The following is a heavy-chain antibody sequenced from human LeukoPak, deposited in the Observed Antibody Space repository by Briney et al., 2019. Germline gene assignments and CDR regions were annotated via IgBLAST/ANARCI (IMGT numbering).Heavy chain of an antibody. J-gene: IGHJ4*02. CDR2: IYHSGTT. D-gene: IGHD2-8*01. V-gene: IGHV4-59*03. CDR1: TDSTNTYY. CDR3: VRLRWQMLAPYFDH. Sequence: PSETLSLTYSVSTDSTNTYYWSWTRQSPGKGLEWIGHIYHSGTTDYNPSFKSRVIISIDMSKKEFSLKLTSVTVADTAMYYCVRLRWQMLAPYFDHWGQGAFVIVSS.